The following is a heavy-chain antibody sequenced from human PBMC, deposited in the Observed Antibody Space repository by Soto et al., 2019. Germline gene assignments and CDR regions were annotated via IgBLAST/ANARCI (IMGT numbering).Heavy chain of an antibody. CDR3: ARDGGYNYGSAFDP. CDR1: GFTFSHHW. J-gene: IGHJ5*02. CDR2: INGDESTT. D-gene: IGHD5-18*01. Sequence: GGSLRLSCAASGFTFSHHWLHWVRQSPGKGLVWVSRINGDESTTDYADSVQGRFTISRDNTKNTVYLQMNSLRDEDTGVYYCARDGGYNYGSAFDPWGQGTLVTVS. V-gene: IGHV3-74*01.